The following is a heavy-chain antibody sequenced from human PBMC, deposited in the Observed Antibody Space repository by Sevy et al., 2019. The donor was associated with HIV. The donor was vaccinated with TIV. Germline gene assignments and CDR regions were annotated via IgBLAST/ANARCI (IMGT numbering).Heavy chain of an antibody. CDR1: GASVSYGNYY. V-gene: IGHV4-61*01. J-gene: IGHJ4*02. D-gene: IGHD6-13*01. Sequence: SETLSLTCTVSGASVSYGNYYWTWIRQPPGKGLEWIGYISYIGSTNYNPSLKSRVTISIDTAKNQLSLRLNSVTATDTAVYYSVRDRIAAAGGYFDYWGQGALVTVSS. CDR2: ISYIGST. CDR3: VRDRIAAAGGYFDY.